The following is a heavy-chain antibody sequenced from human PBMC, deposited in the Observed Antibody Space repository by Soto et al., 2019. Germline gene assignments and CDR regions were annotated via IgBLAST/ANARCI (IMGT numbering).Heavy chain of an antibody. CDR3: ARERGTLTYANCFDY. CDR2: IYYSGST. V-gene: IGHV4-31*03. Sequence: QVQLQESGPGLVKPSQTLSLTCTVSGGSISSGGYYWSWIRQHPGKGLEWIGYIYYSGSTYYNPSLKSRVTISVDQSKHQFSLKLSYVTAADTAVYYCARERGTLTYANCFDYWGQGTLVTVSS. D-gene: IGHD2-8*01. CDR1: GGSISSGGYY. J-gene: IGHJ4*02.